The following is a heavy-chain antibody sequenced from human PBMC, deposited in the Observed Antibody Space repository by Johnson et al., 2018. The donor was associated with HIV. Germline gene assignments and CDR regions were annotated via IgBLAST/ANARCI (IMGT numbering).Heavy chain of an antibody. Sequence: VQLVESGGGVVRPGGSLRLSCEASGFTFDDYGMSWVRQAPGKGLEWVSGINWNGGSIGYADSVKGRFTISRDHAKKSLYLQMNSLRAEDTALYYCARDFVAFGECTAFDIWGQGTMVTVSS. V-gene: IGHV3-20*04. D-gene: IGHD3-10*01. CDR2: INWNGGSI. CDR1: GFTFDDYG. J-gene: IGHJ3*02. CDR3: ARDFVAFGECTAFDI.